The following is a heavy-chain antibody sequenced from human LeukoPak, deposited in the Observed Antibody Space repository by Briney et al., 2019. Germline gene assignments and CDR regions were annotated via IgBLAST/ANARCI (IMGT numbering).Heavy chain of an antibody. CDR3: ATSTTYYYDSSGSPNAFDI. CDR2: IYYSGST. CDR1: GGSISSYY. Sequence: PSETLSLTCTVSGGSISSYYWSWIRQPPGKGLEWIGYIYYSGSTNYNPSLKSRVTISVDTSKNQLSLKLSSVTAADTAVYYCATSTTYYYDSSGSPNAFDIWGQGTMVTVSS. D-gene: IGHD3-22*01. V-gene: IGHV4-59*08. J-gene: IGHJ3*02.